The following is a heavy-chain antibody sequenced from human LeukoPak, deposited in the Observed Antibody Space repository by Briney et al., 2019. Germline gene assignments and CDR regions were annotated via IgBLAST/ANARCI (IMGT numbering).Heavy chain of an antibody. CDR1: GGSISSYY. CDR2: IYYSGNT. CDR3: ARERYCSSTSCHWFDP. D-gene: IGHD2-2*01. J-gene: IGHJ5*02. V-gene: IGHV4-59*06. Sequence: SETLSLTCTVSGGSISSYYWSWIRQPPGKGLEWIGYIYYSGNTYYNPSLKSRVTISVDTSKNQFSLKLSSVTAADTAVYYCARERYCSSTSCHWFDPWGQGTLVTVSS.